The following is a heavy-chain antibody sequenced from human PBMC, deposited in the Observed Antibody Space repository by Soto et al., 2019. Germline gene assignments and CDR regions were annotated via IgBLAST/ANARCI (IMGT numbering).Heavy chain of an antibody. D-gene: IGHD6-25*01. Sequence: QVRLQESGPGLVKPSQTLSLTCTVSGGSVSSGGFYWNWIRQHPGKGLEWIGYTYNEGRTEYNPSLKSRVPISVAPPNHQFSLKVMSVTVADTAVYYCTREAGYWGQGILVTVSS. CDR2: TYNEGRT. V-gene: IGHV4-31*03. CDR1: GGSVSSGGFY. CDR3: TREAGY. J-gene: IGHJ4*02.